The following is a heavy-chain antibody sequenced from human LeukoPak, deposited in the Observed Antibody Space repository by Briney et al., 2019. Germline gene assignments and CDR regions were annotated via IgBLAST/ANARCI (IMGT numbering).Heavy chain of an antibody. V-gene: IGHV4-39*01. Sequence: KPSETLSLTCTVSGGSISSSSYYWGWIRQPPGKGLYWIGGIFYSGSTYYNPSLKSRVTISVDTSKNQFSLRLNSVTAADTAVYYCAIRYTIFGVATFDYWGQGTLVTVSS. D-gene: IGHD3-3*01. J-gene: IGHJ4*02. CDR2: IFYSGST. CDR1: GGSISSSSYY. CDR3: AIRYTIFGVATFDY.